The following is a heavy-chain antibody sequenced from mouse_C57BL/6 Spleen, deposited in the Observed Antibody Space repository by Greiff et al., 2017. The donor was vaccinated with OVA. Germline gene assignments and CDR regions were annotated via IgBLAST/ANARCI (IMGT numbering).Heavy chain of an antibody. CDR1: GYTFTSYW. CDR3: ARGGLRLRPVDD. CDR2: IDPSDSYT. J-gene: IGHJ2*01. Sequence: QVQLQQPGAELVMPGASVKLSCKASGYTFTSYWMHWVKQRPGQGLEWIGEIDPSDSYTNYNQKFKGKSTLTVDKSSSTAYMQLSSLASEDAAVDYSARGGLRLRPVDDWGQGTTLTVSS. V-gene: IGHV1-69*01. D-gene: IGHD3-2*02.